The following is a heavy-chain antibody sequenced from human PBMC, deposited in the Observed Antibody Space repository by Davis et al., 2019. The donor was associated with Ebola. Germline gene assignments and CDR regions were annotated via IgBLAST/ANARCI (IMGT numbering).Heavy chain of an antibody. J-gene: IGHJ5*02. CDR1: GYTFTGYY. CDR3: ARVMVRGVGFDP. CDR2: INPSGGST. Sequence: ASVKVSCKASGYTFTGYYMHWVRQAPGQGLEWMGIINPSGGSTSYAQKFQGRVTITADKSTSTAYMELSSLRSEDTAVYYCARVMVRGVGFDPWGQGTLVTVSS. D-gene: IGHD3-10*01. V-gene: IGHV1-46*01.